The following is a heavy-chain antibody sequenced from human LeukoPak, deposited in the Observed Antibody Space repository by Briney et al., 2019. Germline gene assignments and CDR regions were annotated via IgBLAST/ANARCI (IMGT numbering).Heavy chain of an antibody. CDR1: GGSISSSSYY. CDR2: IYYSGST. V-gene: IGHV4-39*01. D-gene: IGHD6-19*01. CDR3: ARSPFIAVAGLDY. Sequence: PSETLSLTCTVSGGSISSSSYYWGWLRQPPGKGLEWIGSIYYSGSTYYNPSLKSRVTISVDTSKNQFSLKLSSVTAADTAVYYCARSPFIAVAGLDYWGQGTLVTVSS. J-gene: IGHJ4*02.